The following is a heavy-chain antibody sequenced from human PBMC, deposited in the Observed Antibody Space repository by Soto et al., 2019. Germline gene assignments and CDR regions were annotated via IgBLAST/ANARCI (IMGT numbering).Heavy chain of an antibody. V-gene: IGHV4-30-4*01. CDR2: VYFTGTT. Sequence: QLQLQESGPGLVTPSQTLSLTCTVSGGSINNGHFYWGWIRQPPGKGLEWIGYVYFTGTTYLNPSLKSRINISFETSKNQFSLKLSSVTAADTAVYYCVRGYSYGSGSLHGFDPWGQGTLVTVSS. CDR1: GGSINNGHFY. CDR3: VRGYSYGSGSLHGFDP. D-gene: IGHD3-10*01. J-gene: IGHJ5*02.